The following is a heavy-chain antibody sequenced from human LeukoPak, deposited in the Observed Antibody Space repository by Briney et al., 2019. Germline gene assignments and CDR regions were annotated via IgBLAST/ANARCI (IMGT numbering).Heavy chain of an antibody. Sequence: GGSLRLSCAASGFTFSDYAIHWVRQAPGKGLEWVAVISYDGSKKYYADSVKGRFTISRDNSKNTLYLQMNSLRAEDTAVYYCARVQNPYHYDSSGYVYYWGQGTLVTVSS. CDR3: ARVQNPYHYDSSGYVYY. CDR2: ISYDGSKK. D-gene: IGHD3-22*01. CDR1: GFTFSDYA. J-gene: IGHJ4*02. V-gene: IGHV3-30-3*01.